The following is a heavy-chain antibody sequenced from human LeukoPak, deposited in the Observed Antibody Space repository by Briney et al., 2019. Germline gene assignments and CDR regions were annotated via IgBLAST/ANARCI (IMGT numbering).Heavy chain of an antibody. J-gene: IGHJ4*02. CDR1: GGSISSSSYY. D-gene: IGHD2-21*01. Sequence: SETLSLTCTVSGGSISSSSYYWGWIGQPPGKGLVWIGCIYYSGSTYYNPSLKSRVTISVDTSKNQFSLKLSSVTAADTAVYYCARVSWPYCGGDCYPGLWDWGQGTLVTVSS. V-gene: IGHV4-39*01. CDR3: ARVSWPYCGGDCYPGLWD. CDR2: IYYSGST.